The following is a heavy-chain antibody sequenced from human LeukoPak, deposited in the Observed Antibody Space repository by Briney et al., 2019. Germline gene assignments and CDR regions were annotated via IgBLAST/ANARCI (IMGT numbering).Heavy chain of an antibody. CDR1: GVSIGNHY. Sequence: PSETLSLTCTVSGVSIGNHYWSWLRQPPGKGLEWIGFIYYNGNTDYNPSLKSRVTISVDTSQRQFSLKLNSVTAADTAMYYCARDSTTHGDSFHFWGQGTLVTVSS. V-gene: IGHV4-59*11. CDR2: IYYNGNT. CDR3: ARDSTTHGDSFHF. D-gene: IGHD4-17*01. J-gene: IGHJ4*02.